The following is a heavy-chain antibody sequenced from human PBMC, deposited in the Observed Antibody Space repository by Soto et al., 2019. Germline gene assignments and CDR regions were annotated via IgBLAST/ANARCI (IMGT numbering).Heavy chain of an antibody. Sequence: QEQLVQSGAEVKKPGAPVKVSCKASGYTFSNYNINWVRQASGQGLEWMGWMNPDSGNTGYAEKSQGRVTMTRNRSISTAYMELSGLRSEDTAVYYCAREAASDPSFYYHYMDVWGKGTTVTVSS. J-gene: IGHJ6*03. CDR1: GYTFSNYN. V-gene: IGHV1-8*01. D-gene: IGHD6-25*01. CDR2: MNPDSGNT. CDR3: AREAASDPSFYYHYMDV.